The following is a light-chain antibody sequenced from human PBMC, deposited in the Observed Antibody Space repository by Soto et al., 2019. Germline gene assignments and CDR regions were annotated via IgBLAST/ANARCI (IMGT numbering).Light chain of an antibody. CDR1: QSVSPF. CDR3: QQRINWPLS. J-gene: IGKJ4*01. V-gene: IGKV3-11*01. Sequence: EIVLTQSPATLSLSPGERATLSCRATQSVSPFLAWYQQKPGQAPRLLIYDASKRATGIPTRFSGSGSGTDFTLTISSLEPEDFAVYHCQQRINWPLSFGGGTKGEIK. CDR2: DAS.